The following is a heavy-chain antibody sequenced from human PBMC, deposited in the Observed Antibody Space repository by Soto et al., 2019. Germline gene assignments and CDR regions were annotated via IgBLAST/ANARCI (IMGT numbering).Heavy chain of an antibody. CDR3: AATPDS. Sequence: QLQLQESGSGLVKPSQTLSLTCAVSGGSISSGGYSWSWIRQPPGKGLEWIGYIYHSGSTYYNPSPKSRVTITVERSKNQFSLKLSSVTAADTAVDYGAATPDSWGQGTMVTVSS. V-gene: IGHV4-30-2*01. J-gene: IGHJ3*02. CDR2: IYHSGST. CDR1: GGSISSGGYS.